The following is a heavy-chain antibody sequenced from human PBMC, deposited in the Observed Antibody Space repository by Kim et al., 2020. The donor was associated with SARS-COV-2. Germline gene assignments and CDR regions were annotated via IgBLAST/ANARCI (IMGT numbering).Heavy chain of an antibody. D-gene: IGHD3-22*01. Sequence: YSQKFQGRVTITRDTSASTAYMELSSLRSEDTAVYYCARDYVVVQYYFDYWGQGTLVTVSS. V-gene: IGHV1-3*01. CDR3: ARDYVVVQYYFDY. J-gene: IGHJ4*02.